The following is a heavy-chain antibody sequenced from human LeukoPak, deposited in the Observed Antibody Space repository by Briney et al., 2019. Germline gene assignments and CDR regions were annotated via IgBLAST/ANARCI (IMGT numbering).Heavy chain of an antibody. Sequence: GGSLRLSCAASGFTFSDYYMSWIRQAPGKGLEWVSYISSSSSYTNYADSVKGRFTISRDNSKNTLYLQMNSLRAEDTAVYYCAKMALGYYDSSGFDYWGQGTLVTVSS. J-gene: IGHJ4*02. D-gene: IGHD3-22*01. CDR2: ISSSSSYT. CDR3: AKMALGYYDSSGFDY. CDR1: GFTFSDYY. V-gene: IGHV3-11*03.